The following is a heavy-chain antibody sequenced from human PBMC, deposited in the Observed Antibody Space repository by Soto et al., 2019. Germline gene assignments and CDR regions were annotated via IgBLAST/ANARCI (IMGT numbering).Heavy chain of an antibody. Sequence: GGSLRLSCAASGFTFSSYSMNWVRQAPGKGLEWVSSISSSSSYIYYADSVKGRFTISRDNAKNSLYLQMNSLRAEDTAVYYCARDIPYYYYMDVWGKGTSVTVSS. CDR2: ISSSSSYI. CDR3: ARDIPYYYYMDV. J-gene: IGHJ6*03. V-gene: IGHV3-21*01. CDR1: GFTFSSYS.